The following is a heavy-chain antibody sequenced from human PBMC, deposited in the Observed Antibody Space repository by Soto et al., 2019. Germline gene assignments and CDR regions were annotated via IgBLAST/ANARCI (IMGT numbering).Heavy chain of an antibody. V-gene: IGHV3-23*01. CDR1: GFTFGNYA. J-gene: IGHJ4*02. CDR2: ISASGGRT. CDR3: AKDLEVLSARFES. Sequence: LRLSCRASGFTFGNYAMAWVRQAPGKGLEWVSGISASGGRTYYADSAKGRFTISRDNSNNTLYLQMSSLRAEDTAVYYCAKDLEVLSARFESWGQGALVTVSS. D-gene: IGHD2-15*01.